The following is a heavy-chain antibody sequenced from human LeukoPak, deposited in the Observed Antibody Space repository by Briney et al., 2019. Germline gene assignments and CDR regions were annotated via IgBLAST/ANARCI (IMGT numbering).Heavy chain of an antibody. CDR2: MNPNSGNA. CDR3: ARGVAQTGSVDY. V-gene: IGHV1-8*03. J-gene: IGHJ4*02. CDR1: GYTFTSYD. Sequence: GASVKVSCKASGYTFTSYDINWVRQATGQGLEWMGWMNPNSGNAGYAQKFQGRVTITRNTSISTAYMELSSLRSEDTAVYYCARGVAQTGSVDYWGQGTLVTVSS. D-gene: IGHD3-9*01.